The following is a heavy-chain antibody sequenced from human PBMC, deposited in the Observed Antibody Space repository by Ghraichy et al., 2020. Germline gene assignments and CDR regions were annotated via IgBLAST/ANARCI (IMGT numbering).Heavy chain of an antibody. CDR2: INAGNGNT. D-gene: IGHD6-19*01. V-gene: IGHV1-3*01. CDR3: AREAKGGWYYFDY. Sequence: ASVKVSCKASGYTFTSYAMHWVRQAPGQRLEWMGWINAGNGNTKYSQKFQGRVTITRDTSASTAYMELSSLRSEDTAVYYCAREAKGGWYYFDYWGQGTLVTVSS. J-gene: IGHJ4*02. CDR1: GYTFTSYA.